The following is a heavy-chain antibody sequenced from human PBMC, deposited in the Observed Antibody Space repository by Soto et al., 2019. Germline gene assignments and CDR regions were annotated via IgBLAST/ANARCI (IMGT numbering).Heavy chain of an antibody. Sequence: SETLSLTCTVSGGSISSSIYYGGWIRQPAGKGMEWIGSSCDSASTYYNPTLKRRVTISVDTSKNQFSLTLNSETGADTAVYSSARYGARSGWYYFDYWGQGSLVTVSS. CDR1: GGSISSSIYY. V-gene: IGHV4-39*01. CDR3: ARYGARSGWYYFDY. J-gene: IGHJ4*02. CDR2: SCDSAST. D-gene: IGHD6-19*01.